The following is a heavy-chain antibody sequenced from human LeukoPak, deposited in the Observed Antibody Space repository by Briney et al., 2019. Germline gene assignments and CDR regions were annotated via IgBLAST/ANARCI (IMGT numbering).Heavy chain of an antibody. D-gene: IGHD1-7*01. CDR1: GFTFSSYS. V-gene: IGHV3-21*01. Sequence: GGSLRLSCAASGFTFSSYSMNWVRQAPGKGLEWVSCISSSSYIYYADSVKGRFTISRDNAKNSLYLQMNSLRAEDTAVYYCARGLNWKYGWFDPWGQGTLVTVSS. J-gene: IGHJ5*02. CDR2: ISSSSYI. CDR3: ARGLNWKYGWFDP.